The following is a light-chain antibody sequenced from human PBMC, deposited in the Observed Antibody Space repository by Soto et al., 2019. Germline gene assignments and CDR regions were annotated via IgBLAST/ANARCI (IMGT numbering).Light chain of an antibody. CDR3: QQRSNRPPWT. Sequence: EIVLTQSPATLSLSPGERATLSCRASQSVSSYLAWYQQKPGQAPRLLIHDASNRAAGIPARFSGSGSGTDFTLSISNLEPGDSAVYYCQQRSNRPPWTFGQGTKVDIK. J-gene: IGKJ1*01. V-gene: IGKV3-11*01. CDR1: QSVSSY. CDR2: DAS.